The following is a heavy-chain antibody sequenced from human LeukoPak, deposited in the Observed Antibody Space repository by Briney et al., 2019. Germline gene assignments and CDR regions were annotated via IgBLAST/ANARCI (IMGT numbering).Heavy chain of an antibody. CDR3: ARAPMAQFTFDY. Sequence: SETLSLTCTVSGYSIGSGYYWGWIRQPPGEGLEWIGSIYRSGSTYYNPSLKSRVTISIDTSKNQFSLKLSSATAADTAVYYCARAPMAQFTFDYWGQGTLVTVSS. CDR2: IYRSGST. J-gene: IGHJ4*02. V-gene: IGHV4-38-2*02. CDR1: GYSIGSGYY. D-gene: IGHD3-10*01.